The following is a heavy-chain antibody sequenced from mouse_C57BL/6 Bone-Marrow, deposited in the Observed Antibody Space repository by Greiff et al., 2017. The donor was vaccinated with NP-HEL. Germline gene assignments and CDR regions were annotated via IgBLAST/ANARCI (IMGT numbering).Heavy chain of an antibody. CDR3: TPRWLLRTWFAY. CDR2: IDPENGDT. J-gene: IGHJ3*01. CDR1: GFNIKDDY. D-gene: IGHD2-3*01. Sequence: VHVKQSGAELVRPGASVKLSCTASGFNIKDDYMHWVKQRPEQGLEWIGWIDPENGDTEYASKFQGKATITADTSSNTAYLQLSSLTSEDTAVYYCTPRWLLRTWFAYWAKGLWSLSLQ. V-gene: IGHV14-4*01.